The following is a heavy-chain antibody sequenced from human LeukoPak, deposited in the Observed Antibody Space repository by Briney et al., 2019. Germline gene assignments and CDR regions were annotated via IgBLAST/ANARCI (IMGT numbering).Heavy chain of an antibody. CDR1: GGSISSYY. CDR3: ARDLAITMVRGQAPIWGFDY. J-gene: IGHJ4*02. Sequence: SETLSLTCTVSGGSISSYYWSWIRQPAGKGLEWIGRIYTSGSTNYNPSLKSRVTMSVDTSKNQFSLKLSSVTVADTAVYYCARDLAITMVRGQAPIWGFDYWGQGTMVTVSS. CDR2: IYTSGST. V-gene: IGHV4-4*07. D-gene: IGHD3-10*01.